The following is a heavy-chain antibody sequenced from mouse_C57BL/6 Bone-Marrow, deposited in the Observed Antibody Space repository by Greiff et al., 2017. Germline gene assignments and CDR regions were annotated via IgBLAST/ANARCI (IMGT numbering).Heavy chain of an antibody. CDR3: ARGGPIYDGYYRYAMDY. Sequence: VQLQQSGPELVKPGASVKISCKASGYTFTDYYINWVKQRPGQGLEWIGWIFPGSGSTYYNEKFKGKATLTVDKSSSTAYMLLSSLTSEDSAVYFCARGGPIYDGYYRYAMDYWGQGTSVTVSS. J-gene: IGHJ4*01. CDR1: GYTFTDYY. CDR2: IFPGSGST. D-gene: IGHD2-3*01. V-gene: IGHV1-75*01.